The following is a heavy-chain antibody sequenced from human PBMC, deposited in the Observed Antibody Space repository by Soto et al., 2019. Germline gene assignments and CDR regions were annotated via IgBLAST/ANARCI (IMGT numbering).Heavy chain of an antibody. CDR3: ARGNLSFDFES. CDR1: GFGFGSFG. Sequence: VESGGDVVQPGRSLRLSCAASGFGFGSFGMHWVRQAPGQGLEWLAFISRDGLNTFYADSVRGRFTLSRDYSKSTMYLQMSALRDEDTALYYGARGNLSFDFESWGRGTLVTVSS. J-gene: IGHJ4*02. V-gene: IGHV3-30*03. CDR2: ISRDGLNT. D-gene: IGHD2-15*01.